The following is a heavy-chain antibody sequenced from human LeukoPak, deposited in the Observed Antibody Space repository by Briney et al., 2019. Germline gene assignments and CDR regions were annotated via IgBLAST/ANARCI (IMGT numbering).Heavy chain of an antibody. CDR3: AKAPRALWFGESYYFDY. D-gene: IGHD3-10*01. CDR1: SGYW. CDR2: IKQDGSEK. J-gene: IGHJ4*02. V-gene: IGHV3-7*03. Sequence: GGSLRLSCAAFSGYWMTWVRQAPGKGLEWVANIKQDGSEKYYVDSVKGRFTISRDNAKNSLFLQMDSLRVEDTAVYYCAKAPRALWFGESYYFDYWGQGTLVTVSS.